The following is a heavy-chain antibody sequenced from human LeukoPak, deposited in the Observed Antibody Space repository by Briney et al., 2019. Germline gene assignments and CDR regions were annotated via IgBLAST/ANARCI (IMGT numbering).Heavy chain of an antibody. CDR3: ARAGGMYNWFFDY. Sequence: SETLSLPCAVYGGSFSGYHWSGLRQPTGKGLEWIGDINHSGSTNYNQSPKSRLTISVDTSNNRSTLHLSSVTAADTAVYYCARAGGMYNWFFDYWGQGTLVTGSS. J-gene: IGHJ4*02. D-gene: IGHD1-1*01. CDR2: INHSGST. V-gene: IGHV4-34*01. CDR1: GGSFSGYH.